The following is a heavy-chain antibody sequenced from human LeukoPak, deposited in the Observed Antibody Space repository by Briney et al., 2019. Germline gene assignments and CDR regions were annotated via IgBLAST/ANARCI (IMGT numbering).Heavy chain of an antibody. J-gene: IGHJ3*02. V-gene: IGHV6-1*01. CDR1: GDSVSSNSAA. Sequence: SQTLSLTCDISGDSVSSNSAAWNWIRQSPLRGLEWLGRTYYRSKWYNDYAVSVKSRITINPDTSKNQFSLQLNSVTPEDTAVYYCARGDDILTGYAPSDAFDIWGQGTMVTVSS. D-gene: IGHD3-9*01. CDR2: TYYRSKWYN. CDR3: ARGDDILTGYAPSDAFDI.